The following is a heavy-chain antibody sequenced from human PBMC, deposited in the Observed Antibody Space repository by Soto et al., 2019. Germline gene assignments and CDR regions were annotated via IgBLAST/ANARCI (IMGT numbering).Heavy chain of an antibody. V-gene: IGHV1-18*01. CDR3: VRDPDGHIDFDY. CDR1: GYTFTSYG. J-gene: IGHJ4*02. CDR2: ISAYNGDT. Sequence: QVQLVQSGAEVKEPGASVKISCKASGYTFTSYGISWVLQAPGQGLEWMSWISAYNGDTNYAQKVQGRVTMTTDTSTSTAFMELRSLRFDDTAVYYCVRDPDGHIDFDYWGQGTLVTVSS.